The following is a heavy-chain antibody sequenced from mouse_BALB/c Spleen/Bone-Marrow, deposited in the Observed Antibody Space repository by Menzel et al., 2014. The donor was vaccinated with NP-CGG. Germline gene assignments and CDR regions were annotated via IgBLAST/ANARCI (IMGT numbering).Heavy chain of an antibody. V-gene: IGHV14-1*02. CDR2: IDPENGNT. Sequence: VQLQQSGAELVRPGALVKLSCKASGFNIKDYCMHWVKQRPEQGLEWIGWIDPENGNTIYDPKFQGKASITADTSSNTAYLQLSSLTSEDTAVYYCTRTYSFDYWGQGTTLTVSS. CDR1: GFNIKDYC. J-gene: IGHJ2*01. CDR3: TRTYSFDY.